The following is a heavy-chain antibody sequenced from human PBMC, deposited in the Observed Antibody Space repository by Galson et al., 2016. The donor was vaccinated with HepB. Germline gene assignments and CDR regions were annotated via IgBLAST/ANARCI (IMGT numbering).Heavy chain of an antibody. CDR2: ISTYTGET. CDR1: GYSFSNHG. CDR3: ARDGIFNGNYVFDN. D-gene: IGHD1-7*01. J-gene: IGHJ4*02. V-gene: IGHV1-18*01. Sequence: SVKVSCKASGYSFSNHGISWVRQAPGQGLEWMGWISTYTGETNYAQKFQGRVTMITDTSTSTAYMDLRSLRSDDTAVYYCARDGIFNGNYVFDNWGQGTLVTVSS.